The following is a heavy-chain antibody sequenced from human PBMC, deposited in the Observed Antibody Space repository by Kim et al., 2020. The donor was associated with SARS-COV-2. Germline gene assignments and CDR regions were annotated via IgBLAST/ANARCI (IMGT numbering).Heavy chain of an antibody. CDR3: ARRCGVAAAGTRSCVGYFQH. V-gene: IGHV1-2*02. D-gene: IGHD6-13*01. J-gene: IGHJ1*01. Sequence: ASVKVSCKASGYTFTGYYMHWVRQAPGQGLEWMGWINPNSGGTNYAQKFQGRVTMTRDTSISTAYMELSRLRSDDTAVYYCARRCGVAAAGTRSCVGYFQHWGQGTLVTVCS. CDR1: GYTFTGYY. CDR2: INPNSGGT.